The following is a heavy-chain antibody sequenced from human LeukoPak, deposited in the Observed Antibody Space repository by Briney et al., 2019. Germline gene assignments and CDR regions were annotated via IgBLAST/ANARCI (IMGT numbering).Heavy chain of an antibody. J-gene: IGHJ1*01. D-gene: IGHD6-13*01. Sequence: ASVKVSCKASGYTFSGYYMHWVRQAPREGLEWMGCINPNSGGTNYAQKFQGRVTMTRDTSISTAYMELSRLRSDDTAVYYCARGYPLSTTAAGTYFQHWGQGTLVTVSS. V-gene: IGHV1-2*02. CDR1: GYTFSGYY. CDR2: INPNSGGT. CDR3: ARGYPLSTTAAGTYFQH.